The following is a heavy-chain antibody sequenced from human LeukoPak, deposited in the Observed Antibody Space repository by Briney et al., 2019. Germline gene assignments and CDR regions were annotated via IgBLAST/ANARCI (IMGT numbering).Heavy chain of an antibody. J-gene: IGHJ6*02. V-gene: IGHV1-69*13. Sequence: ASVKVSCKPSGGTFSSYAISWVRQAPGQGLEWMGGIIPIFGTANYAQKFQSRVTITADESTSTAYIELSSLRSEDTAVYYCARGYGKFLRKSYGMDVWGQGTTVTVSS. CDR3: ARGYGKFLRKSYGMDV. D-gene: IGHD1-14*01. CDR1: GGTFSSYA. CDR2: IIPIFGTA.